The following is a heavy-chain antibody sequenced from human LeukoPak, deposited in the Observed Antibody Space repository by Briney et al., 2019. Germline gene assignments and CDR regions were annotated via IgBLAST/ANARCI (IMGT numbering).Heavy chain of an antibody. J-gene: IGHJ4*02. CDR1: GGTFSSYA. D-gene: IGHD6-19*01. CDR2: IIPIFGTA. CDR3: ARGVNSGWYSFDS. Sequence: SVKVSCKASGGTFSSYAISWVRQAPGQGLEWMGGIIPIFGTANYAQKFQGRVTITADESTSTAYMELSSLRSEDTAVYYCARGVNSGWYSFDSWGQGTLVTVSS. V-gene: IGHV1-69*13.